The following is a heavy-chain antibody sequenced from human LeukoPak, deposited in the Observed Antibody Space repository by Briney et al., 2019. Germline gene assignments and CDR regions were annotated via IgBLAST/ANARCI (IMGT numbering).Heavy chain of an antibody. D-gene: IGHD5-18*01. J-gene: IGHJ4*02. CDR3: ARASGYSYGSFDY. Sequence: SETLSLTCTVSGYSISSGYHWGWIRQPPGKRLEWIGSIYHSGSTYYNPSLKSRVTISVDTSKNQFSLKLSSVTAADTAVYYCARASGYSYGSFDYWGQGTLVTVSS. CDR2: IYHSGST. CDR1: GYSISSGYH. V-gene: IGHV4-38-2*02.